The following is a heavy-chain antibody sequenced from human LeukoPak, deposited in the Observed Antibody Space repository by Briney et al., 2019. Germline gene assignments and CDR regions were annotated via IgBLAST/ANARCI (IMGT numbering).Heavy chain of an antibody. CDR2: IRGIDTNT. V-gene: IGHV3-23*01. CDR1: GFTFSTYS. D-gene: IGHD2-2*01. Sequence: GGSRRLSCAASGFTFSTYSMYWVRQAPGKGLEWVSGIRGIDTNTYYADSVKGRFTISRDNSKNTVYLQMNDLRAEDTARYYSAKGGTVEYRLDCWGQGTMVTVSS. CDR3: AKGGTVEYRLDC. J-gene: IGHJ4*02.